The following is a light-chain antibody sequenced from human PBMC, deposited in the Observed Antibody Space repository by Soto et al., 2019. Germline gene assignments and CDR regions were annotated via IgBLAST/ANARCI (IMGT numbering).Light chain of an antibody. CDR2: AAS. CDR3: LKDYDFPWT. Sequence: ATQMTQSPSSLSASVGDRVTITCRASQGIRNALGWYQQKPGKAPKLLIYAASTLQSGVPSRFSGSGSGTDFTLTISSLHPEDSATYYCLKDYDFPWTFGQGTRVEIK. V-gene: IGKV1-6*01. J-gene: IGKJ1*01. CDR1: QGIRNA.